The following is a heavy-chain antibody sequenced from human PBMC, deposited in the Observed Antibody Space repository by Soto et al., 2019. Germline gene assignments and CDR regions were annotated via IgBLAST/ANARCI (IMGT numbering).Heavy chain of an antibody. CDR3: AKDRDPYYYYYLMDV. CDR2: MSYDGSKI. Sequence: PGGSLRLSCGASGFAFETYGMHWIRQGAGQGLEWVATMSYDGSKIYYRDSVRGRFSISRDDSKRTLYLKMNSLRAEDTAVYYSAKDRDPYYYYYLMDVWGQGTTVTVSS. V-gene: IGHV3-30*18. CDR1: GFAFETYG. J-gene: IGHJ6*02.